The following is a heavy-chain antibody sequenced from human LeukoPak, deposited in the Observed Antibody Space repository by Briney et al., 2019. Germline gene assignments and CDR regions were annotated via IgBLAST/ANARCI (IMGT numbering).Heavy chain of an antibody. CDR1: GGSISSGGYY. Sequence: SETLSLTCTVSGGSISSGGYYWSWIRQHPGKGLEWIGSIYYSGSTDYNPSLQGRVTISLDTSRNQFSLKLSSVTAADTAVYYCASGDNDPLFDYWGQGTLVTVSS. D-gene: IGHD1-1*01. V-gene: IGHV4-31*03. CDR2: IYYSGST. J-gene: IGHJ4*02. CDR3: ASGDNDPLFDY.